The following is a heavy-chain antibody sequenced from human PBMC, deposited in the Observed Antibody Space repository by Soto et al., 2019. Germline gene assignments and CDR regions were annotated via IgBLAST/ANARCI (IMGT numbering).Heavy chain of an antibody. Sequence: QVQLQESGPGLVKPSQTLSLTCIVSGGSISSDRYYWTWIRQPPGKGLEWIGYIFYSGRAYYNPSLESRVTISIDTSQNQFSLRLTSVTVADTAVYYCARTDYGSGSPINWGLGTRVTVSS. D-gene: IGHD3-10*01. J-gene: IGHJ4*02. CDR3: ARTDYGSGSPIN. CDR2: IFYSGRA. V-gene: IGHV4-30-4*01. CDR1: GGSISSDRYY.